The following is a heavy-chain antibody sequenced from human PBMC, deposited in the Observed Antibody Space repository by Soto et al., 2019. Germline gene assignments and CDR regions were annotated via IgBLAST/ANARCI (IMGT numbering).Heavy chain of an antibody. V-gene: IGHV3-23*01. Sequence: LRLSCAASGFTFSSYAMSWVRQAPGKGLEWVSAISGSGGSTYYADSVKGRFTISRDNSKNTLYLQMNSLRAEDTAVYYCAKLKYGGRSPPRRNFDYWGQGTLVTVSS. D-gene: IGHD2-2*01. J-gene: IGHJ4*02. CDR2: ISGSGGST. CDR1: GFTFSSYA. CDR3: AKLKYGGRSPPRRNFDY.